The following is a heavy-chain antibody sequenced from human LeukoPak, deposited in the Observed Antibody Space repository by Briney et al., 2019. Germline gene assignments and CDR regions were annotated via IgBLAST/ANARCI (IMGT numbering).Heavy chain of an antibody. D-gene: IGHD3-3*01. CDR3: ARVGAYYDFWSGYYSTPFDY. Sequence: GASVKVSCKASGYTFTSYGISWVRQAPGQGLEWMGWISAYNGNTNYAQKLQGRVTMTTDTSTSTAYMELRSLRSDDTAVYYCARVGAYYDFWSGYYSTPFDYWGQGTLVTVSP. CDR2: ISAYNGNT. J-gene: IGHJ4*02. CDR1: GYTFTSYG. V-gene: IGHV1-18*01.